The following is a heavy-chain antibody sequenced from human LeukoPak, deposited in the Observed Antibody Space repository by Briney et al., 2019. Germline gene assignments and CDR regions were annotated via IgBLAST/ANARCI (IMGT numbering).Heavy chain of an antibody. CDR2: ISGSGGST. J-gene: IGHJ6*03. Sequence: GGSLRLSCAASGFSFNNAWMSWVRQAPGKGLEWVSAISGSGGSTYYADSVKGRFTISRDNSKNTLYLQMNSLRAEDTAVYYCAKDRRSSWLYYYYYYMDVWGKGTTVTVSS. D-gene: IGHD6-13*01. CDR1: GFSFNNAW. V-gene: IGHV3-23*01. CDR3: AKDRRSSWLYYYYYYMDV.